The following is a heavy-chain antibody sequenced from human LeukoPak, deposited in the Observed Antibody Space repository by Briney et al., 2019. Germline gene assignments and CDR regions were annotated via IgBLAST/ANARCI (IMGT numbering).Heavy chain of an antibody. J-gene: IGHJ6*02. D-gene: IGHD3-16*01. CDR3: ARGGGLDV. CDR2: ISSSGSYI. CDR1: GFTFSSYT. V-gene: IGHV3-21*04. Sequence: GGSLRLSCAASGFTFSSYTMNWVRQAPGKGLEWVSSISSSGSYIYYADSVKGRFTISRDNAKNSLYLQMSNLRAEDTAVYFCARGGGLDVWGQGATVTVSS.